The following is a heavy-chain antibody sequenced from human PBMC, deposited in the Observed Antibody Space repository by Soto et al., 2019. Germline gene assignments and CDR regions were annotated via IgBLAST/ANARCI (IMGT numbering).Heavy chain of an antibody. CDR1: GFTFSSYG. J-gene: IGHJ6*02. CDR3: AKGSVVGADYSYGMDV. D-gene: IGHD2-2*01. CDR2: VSGSGGSV. Sequence: EVQLLESGGDLVQPGGSLTLSCAAAGFTFSSYGMSWVRQAPGKGLEWVSAVSGSGGSVYYADSVRGRFTISRDNSKNTLYLQVNSLGAEDTAIYYCAKGSVVGADYSYGMDVWGQGTTVTVSS. V-gene: IGHV3-23*01.